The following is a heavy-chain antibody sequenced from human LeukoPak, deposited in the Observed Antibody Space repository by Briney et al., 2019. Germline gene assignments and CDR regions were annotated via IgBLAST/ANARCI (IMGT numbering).Heavy chain of an antibody. CDR3: ARDSCGGDCYEDDAFDI. D-gene: IGHD2-21*02. J-gene: IGHJ3*02. Sequence: PSETLSLTCAVSGYSISGGYYWGWIRQPPGKGLEWIGSIYHSGSTYYNPSLKSRVTMSVDTSKNQFSLKLSSVTAADTAVYYCARDSCGGDCYEDDAFDIWGQGTMVTVSS. CDR1: GYSISGGYY. CDR2: IYHSGST. V-gene: IGHV4-38-2*02.